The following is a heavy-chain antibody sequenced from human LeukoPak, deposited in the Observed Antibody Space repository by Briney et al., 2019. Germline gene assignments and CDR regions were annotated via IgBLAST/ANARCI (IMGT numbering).Heavy chain of an antibody. D-gene: IGHD6-13*01. CDR3: ARDQSSWEDY. Sequence: GGSLRLSCAASGFPFSSYEMNWVRQAPGKGLEWVSYISSSGNAIYYADSVKGRFTISRDNAKNSLYLQMNSLRAEDTALYYCARDQSSWEDYWGQGTLVTVSS. CDR1: GFPFSSYE. J-gene: IGHJ4*02. CDR2: ISSSGNAI. V-gene: IGHV3-48*03.